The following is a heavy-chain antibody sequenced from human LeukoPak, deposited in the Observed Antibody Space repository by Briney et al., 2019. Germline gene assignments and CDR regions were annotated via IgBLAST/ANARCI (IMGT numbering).Heavy chain of an antibody. CDR2: VYYSGST. V-gene: IGHV4-59*01. Sequence: PSETLSLTCTVSGGSISSYYWSWIRQPPGKGLEWIGYVYYSGSTNYNPSLKSRVTISIDTSKNQFSLKLGSVTAADTAVYYCARVQIPGSRTYYYYGMDVWGQGTTVTVSS. J-gene: IGHJ6*02. CDR1: GGSISSYY. CDR3: ARVQIPGSRTYYYYGMDV. D-gene: IGHD3-10*01.